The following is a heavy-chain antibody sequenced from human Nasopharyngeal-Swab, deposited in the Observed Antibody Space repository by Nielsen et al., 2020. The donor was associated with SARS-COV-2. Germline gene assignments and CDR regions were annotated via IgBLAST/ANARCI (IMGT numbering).Heavy chain of an antibody. CDR2: IDYSGST. CDR1: GYSISSGYY. J-gene: IGHJ3*02. D-gene: IGHD5-24*01. Sequence: SETLSLTCAVSGYSISSGYYWTWIRQPPGKGLEWIGYIDYSGSTNYNPSLKSRVTISVDTSKNQFFLDLSSVTAADTAVYYCARNKRRDGYNWSALDIWGQGTMVTASS. CDR3: ARNKRRDGYNWSALDI. V-gene: IGHV4-61*01.